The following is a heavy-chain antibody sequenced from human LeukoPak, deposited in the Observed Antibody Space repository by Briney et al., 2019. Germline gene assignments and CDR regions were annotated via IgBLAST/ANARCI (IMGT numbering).Heavy chain of an antibody. V-gene: IGHV4-34*01. Sequence: SETLSLTCAVYGGSFSGYYWSWIRQPPGKGLEWIGEINHSGSTNYNPSLKSRVTISVDTSKNQFSLKLSSVTAADTAVYYCARGPRLYYSYYRDFGEKGPTATVSS. CDR1: GGSFSGYY. CDR3: ARGPRLYYSYYRDF. CDR2: INHSGST. D-gene: IGHD2-21*02. J-gene: IGHJ6*03.